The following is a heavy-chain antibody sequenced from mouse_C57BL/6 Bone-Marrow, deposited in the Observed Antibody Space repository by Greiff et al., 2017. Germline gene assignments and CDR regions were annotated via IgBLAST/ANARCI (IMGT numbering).Heavy chain of an antibody. V-gene: IGHV5-4*03. CDR3: ARGAYGSALAY. Sequence: EVKLVESGGGLVKPGGSLKLSCAASGFTFSSYAMSWVRQTPEKRLEWVATISDGGSYTYYPDNVQGRFTISRDNAKNNLYLQMSHLKSEDTAMYYCARGAYGSALAYWGQGTLGTVSA. D-gene: IGHD1-1*01. CDR2: ISDGGSYT. CDR1: GFTFSSYA. J-gene: IGHJ3*01.